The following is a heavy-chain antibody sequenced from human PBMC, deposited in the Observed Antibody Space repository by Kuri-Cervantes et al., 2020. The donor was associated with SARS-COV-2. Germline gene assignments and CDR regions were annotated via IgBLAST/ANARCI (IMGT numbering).Heavy chain of an antibody. CDR3: ARGRYDVTMIVVVVTAASSYFDL. Sequence: GSLRLSCAVYGGSSSDDKWSWIRQAPGKGLEWVGEITESGSTNYNLSLKGRVSMSVDTSKKQFSLKLTSVTAADTAIYYCARGRYDVTMIVVVVTAASSYFDLWGRGTLVTVSS. CDR1: GGSSSDDK. J-gene: IGHJ2*01. CDR2: ITESGST. V-gene: IGHV4-34*01. D-gene: IGHD3-22*01.